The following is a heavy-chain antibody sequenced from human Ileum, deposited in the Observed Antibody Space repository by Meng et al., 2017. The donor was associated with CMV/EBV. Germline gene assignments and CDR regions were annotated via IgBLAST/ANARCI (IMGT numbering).Heavy chain of an antibody. CDR3: ATPATYYISWRGYTPFDY. CDR2: SITVDGTT. J-gene: IGHJ4*02. V-gene: IGHV1-69*06. CDR1: TFNNFA. D-gene: IGHD3-3*01. Sequence: TFNNFAMNWRRQAPGQGLEWMGGSITVDGTTNYAQTFRDRVTITADKSATTAYMELSSLRSEDSAVYYCATPATYYISWRGYTPFDYWGQGTLVTVSS.